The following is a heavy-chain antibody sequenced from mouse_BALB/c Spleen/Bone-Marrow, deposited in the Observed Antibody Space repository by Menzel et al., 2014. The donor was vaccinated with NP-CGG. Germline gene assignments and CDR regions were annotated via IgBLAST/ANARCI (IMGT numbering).Heavy chain of an antibody. V-gene: IGHV1-67*01. D-gene: IGHD1-1*01. J-gene: IGHJ2*01. Sequence: VQLQQSGPELVRPGVSLKISCKASGYTFTDYAMHWVKQSHAKSLEWIGVISTYYGNTNYNQKFKGKATMTVDKSSSTAYMELARLTSEDSAIYYCAGESAYYGYFDYWGQGTTLTVSS. CDR1: GYTFTDYA. CDR2: ISTYYGNT. CDR3: AGESAYYGYFDY.